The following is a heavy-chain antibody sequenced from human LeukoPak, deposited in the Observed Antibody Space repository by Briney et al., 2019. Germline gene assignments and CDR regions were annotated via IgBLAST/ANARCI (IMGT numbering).Heavy chain of an antibody. CDR2: IIPIFGTA. V-gene: IGHV1-69*05. CDR3: ARGLAYCGGDCYSNYYYMDV. CDR1: GGTFSSYA. J-gene: IGHJ6*03. Sequence: GSSVKVSSTASGGTFSSYAISWVRQGPGQGLEWMGGIIPIFGTANYAQKFQGRVTITTDESTSTAYMELSSLRSEDTAVYYCARGLAYCGGDCYSNYYYMDVWGKGTTVTVSS. D-gene: IGHD2-21*02.